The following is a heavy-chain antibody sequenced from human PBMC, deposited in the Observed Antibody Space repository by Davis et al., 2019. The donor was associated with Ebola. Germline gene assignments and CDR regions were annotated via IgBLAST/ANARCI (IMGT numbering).Heavy chain of an antibody. V-gene: IGHV1-46*01. J-gene: IGHJ3*02. Sequence: ASVTVSCKASGYTFTNYYMHWVRQAPGPGLEWLGILNPSGGSTSYAQKFQGRVTMTRDTSTSTVYMELSSLRSEDTAVYYCARDLWFRADAFDIWGQGTMVTVSS. CDR2: LNPSGGST. CDR3: ARDLWFRADAFDI. D-gene: IGHD3-10*01. CDR1: GYTFTNYY.